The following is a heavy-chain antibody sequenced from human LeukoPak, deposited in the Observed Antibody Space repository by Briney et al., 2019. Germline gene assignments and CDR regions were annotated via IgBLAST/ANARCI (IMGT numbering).Heavy chain of an antibody. CDR1: GSTFSSYW. J-gene: IGHJ4*02. CDR2: INSDGRST. CDR3: ARELLWFGESSGFDY. Sequence: GGSLRLSCAASGSTFSSYWMHWVRQAPGKGLVWVSRINSDGRSTSHADSVKGRFTISRDNPKNPIYRQMNSLRAEDTAVYYCARELLWFGESSGFDYWGQGTLVTVSS. V-gene: IGHV3-74*01. D-gene: IGHD3-10*01.